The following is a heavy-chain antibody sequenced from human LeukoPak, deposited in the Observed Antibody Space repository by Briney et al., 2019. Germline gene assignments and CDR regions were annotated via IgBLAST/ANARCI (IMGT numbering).Heavy chain of an antibody. CDR2: INHSGST. CDR1: GGSFSGYY. Sequence: SETLSLTCAVYGGSFSGYYWSGIRQPPGKGLEWIGEINHSGSTNYNPSLKSRVTISVDTSKNQFSLKLSSVTAADTAVYYCASKTAGTPFFDYWGQGTLVTVSS. V-gene: IGHV4-34*01. D-gene: IGHD6-13*01. J-gene: IGHJ4*02. CDR3: ASKTAGTPFFDY.